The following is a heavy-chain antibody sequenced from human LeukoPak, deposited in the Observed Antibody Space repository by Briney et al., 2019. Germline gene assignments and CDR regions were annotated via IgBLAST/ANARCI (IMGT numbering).Heavy chain of an antibody. CDR3: ARGRDMVRGVKRQNHDAFDI. CDR1: GYTFTSYY. V-gene: IGHV1-46*01. J-gene: IGHJ3*02. D-gene: IGHD3-10*01. Sequence: GASVKVSCKASGYTFTSYYMHWVRQAPGQGLEWMGLINPSGGSTSYAQKFQGRVTMTRDTSTSTVYMELSSLRSEDTAVYYCARGRDMVRGVKRQNHDAFDIWGQGTMVTVSS. CDR2: INPSGGST.